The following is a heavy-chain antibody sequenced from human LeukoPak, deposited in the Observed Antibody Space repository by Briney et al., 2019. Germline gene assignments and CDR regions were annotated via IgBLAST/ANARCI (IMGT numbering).Heavy chain of an antibody. CDR1: GFTFSIYS. CDR3: AKERDPHELYFDY. J-gene: IGHJ4*02. V-gene: IGHV3-48*01. Sequence: HPGGSLRLSCAASGFTFSIYSMNWVRQAPGKGLEWVSYISNDIVTIHYADSVKGRFTISRDNSKNTLYLQMNSLRAEDTAVYYCAKERDPHELYFDYWGQGTLVTVSS. D-gene: IGHD1-7*01. CDR2: ISNDIVTI.